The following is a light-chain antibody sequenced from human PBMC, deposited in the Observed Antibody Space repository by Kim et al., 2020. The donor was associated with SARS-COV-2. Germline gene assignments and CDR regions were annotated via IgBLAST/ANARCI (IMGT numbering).Light chain of an antibody. J-gene: IGKJ4*01. CDR1: QSVSSN. V-gene: IGKV3-15*01. CDR2: GAS. CDR3: QQYSHWPLT. Sequence: EIVMTQSPATLSVSPGERATLSCRASQSVSSNLAWYQQKPGQAPRLLIYGASTRATGIPGRFSGSGSGTEFTLTISSLQSEDFAVYYCQQYSHWPLTGGGGTKVDIK.